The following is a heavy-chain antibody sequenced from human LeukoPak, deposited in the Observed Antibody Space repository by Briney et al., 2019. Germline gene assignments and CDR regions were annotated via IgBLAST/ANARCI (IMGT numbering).Heavy chain of an antibody. D-gene: IGHD1-26*01. CDR2: ITSSSSYI. Sequence: PGGSLRLSCAASGFTFSSYNMNWVRQAPGKGPEWVSSITSSSSYIYYADSVKGRFTISRDNAKNSLYPQMDSLRVEDTAVYYCARDPYSGNYGPYYYYYMDVWGKGTTVTISS. J-gene: IGHJ6*03. V-gene: IGHV3-21*06. CDR3: ARDPYSGNYGPYYYYYMDV. CDR1: GFTFSSYN.